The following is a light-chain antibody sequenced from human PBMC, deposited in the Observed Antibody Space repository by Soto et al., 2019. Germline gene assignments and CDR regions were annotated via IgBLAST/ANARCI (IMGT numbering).Light chain of an antibody. J-gene: IGKJ2*01. Sequence: DIQMTQSPSSLSSSVGDRVTITCRASQAISTYLNWYQQKPGKAPRLLIYDASSLLSGVPSRFSGNGSGTDFTLTIASVQPEDFSTYYCQQSDSTPYTFVQGTKVEI. CDR2: DAS. CDR1: QAISTY. CDR3: QQSDSTPYT. V-gene: IGKV1-39*01.